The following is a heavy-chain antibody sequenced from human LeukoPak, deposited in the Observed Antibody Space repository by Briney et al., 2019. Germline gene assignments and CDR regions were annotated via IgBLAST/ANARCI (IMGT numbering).Heavy chain of an antibody. V-gene: IGHV4-59*01. J-gene: IGHJ5*02. D-gene: IGHD3-10*01. CDR3: ARSYGSGSYYNPGWFDP. CDR1: GGSISSYY. CDR2: IYYSGST. Sequence: SETLSLACTVSGGSISSYYWSWIRQPPGKGLEWIGYIYYSGSTNYNPSLKSRVTISVDTSKNQFSPKLSSVTAADTAVYYCARSYGSGSYYNPGWFDPWGQGTLVTVSS.